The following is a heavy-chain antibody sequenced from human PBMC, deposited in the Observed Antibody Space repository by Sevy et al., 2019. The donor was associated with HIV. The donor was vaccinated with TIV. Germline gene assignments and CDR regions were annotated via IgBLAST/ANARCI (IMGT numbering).Heavy chain of an antibody. CDR1: GFTFSSYS. J-gene: IGHJ6*02. D-gene: IGHD3-10*01. V-gene: IGHV3-48*01. CDR3: ARDPNYYGSGSYYNVRPYYYYGMDV. CDR2: ISSSSSTI. Sequence: GGSLRLSCAASGFTFSSYSMNWVRQAPGKGLEWVSYISSSSSTIYYADSVKGRFTISRDNAKNSLYLQMNSLRAADTAVYYCARDPNYYGSGSYYNVRPYYYYGMDVWGQGTTVTVSS.